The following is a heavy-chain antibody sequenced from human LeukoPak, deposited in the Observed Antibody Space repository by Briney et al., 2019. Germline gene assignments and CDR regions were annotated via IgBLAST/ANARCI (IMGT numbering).Heavy chain of an antibody. CDR3: ARGHSGYLDS. J-gene: IGHJ4*02. V-gene: IGHV6-1*01. CDR2: TYYRSKWYD. Sequence: SQTLSLTCAISGDSFSSNSAAWNWIRQSPSIGLEWLGRTYYRSKWYDAYAESVKSRITIKPDTSRNQFSLQLDSVTPEDTAVYYCARGHSGYLDSWGQGTLVTVSS. CDR1: GDSFSSNSAA. D-gene: IGHD5-12*01.